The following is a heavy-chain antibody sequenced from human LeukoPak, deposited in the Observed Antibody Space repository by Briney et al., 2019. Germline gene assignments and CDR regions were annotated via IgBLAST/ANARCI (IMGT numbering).Heavy chain of an antibody. CDR1: GFSFSNYA. CDR3: AKANWVSNADAVW. V-gene: IGHV3-23*01. CDR2: IRGGGET. J-gene: IGHJ4*02. Sequence: PGGSLRLSCAASGFSFSNYAMSWVRQAPARGPEWVSGIRGGGETFYPDSVKGRFTLSRDDSRNTVYLQLNNLRVEDTAIYYCAKANWVSNADAVWWGQGTQVTVSS. D-gene: IGHD1-1*01.